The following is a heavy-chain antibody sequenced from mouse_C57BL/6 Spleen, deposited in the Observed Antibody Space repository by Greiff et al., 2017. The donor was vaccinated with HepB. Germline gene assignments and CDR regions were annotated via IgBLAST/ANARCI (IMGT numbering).Heavy chain of an antibody. CDR1: GYTFTSYW. CDR3: TRHLAEGYFDY. J-gene: IGHJ2*01. CDR2: IYPGNSDT. V-gene: IGHV1-5*01. D-gene: IGHD6-1*01. Sequence: VQLQQSGTVLSRPGASVKMSCKTSGYTFTSYWMHWVKQRPGQGLEWIGAIYPGNSDTTYNQKFKGKAKRPAGTSASTAYMELSSMTNEDAALYYGTRHLAEGYFDYWGQGTTLTVSS.